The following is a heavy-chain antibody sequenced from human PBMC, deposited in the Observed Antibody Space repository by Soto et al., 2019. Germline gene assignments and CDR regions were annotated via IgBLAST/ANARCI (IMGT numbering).Heavy chain of an antibody. Sequence: EVQLVESGGGLVKPGGNLRVSCAASGITFSNVWMTWVRQAPGKGLEWVGRIKSKTDGGTTDYGAPVRGRFTISRDDSTNTLYLQMNSLKTEDTAVYYCTTGRFSSSLYFDSWGQGTLVTVSS. V-gene: IGHV3-15*01. CDR2: IKSKTDGGTT. D-gene: IGHD6-6*01. J-gene: IGHJ4*02. CDR3: TTGRFSSSLYFDS. CDR1: GITFSNVW.